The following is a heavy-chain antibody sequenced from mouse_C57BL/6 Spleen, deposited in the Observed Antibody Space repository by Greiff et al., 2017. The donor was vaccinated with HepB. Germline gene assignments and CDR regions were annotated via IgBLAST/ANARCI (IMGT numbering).Heavy chain of an antibody. J-gene: IGHJ4*01. V-gene: IGHV5-17*01. Sequence: EVHRVESGGGLVKPGGSLKLSWGADGATFSDEGRHWVRQDAEKELEWVTYISSGSSTIYYADTVKGRFTISRDNAKNTLFLQMTSLRSEDTAMYYCASGTYYAMDYWGQGTSVTVSS. CDR1: GATFSDEG. D-gene: IGHD4-1*01. CDR2: ISSGSSTI. CDR3: ASGTYYAMDY.